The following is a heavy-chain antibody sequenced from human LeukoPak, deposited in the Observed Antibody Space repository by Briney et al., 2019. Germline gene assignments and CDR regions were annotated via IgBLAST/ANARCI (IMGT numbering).Heavy chain of an antibody. V-gene: IGHV6-1*01. CDR3: ARGFGYGFDI. CDR2: TYYRSKWFN. Sequence: SQTLSLTCAISGDSVSSNSAAWNWIRQSPSRGLEWLGRTYYRSKWFNGYAVSAKSRITVNPDTSKNQFSLQLSSVTPEDTAVYFCARGFGYGFDIWGQGTMVTVSS. D-gene: IGHD3-10*01. J-gene: IGHJ3*02. CDR1: GDSVSSNSAA.